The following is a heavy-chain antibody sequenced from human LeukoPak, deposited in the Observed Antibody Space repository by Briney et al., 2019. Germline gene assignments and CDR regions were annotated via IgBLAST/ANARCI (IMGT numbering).Heavy chain of an antibody. J-gene: IGHJ4*02. D-gene: IGHD6-6*01. CDR2: IWYDGSNK. Sequence: QTGGSLRLSCAASGFTFSSYGMHWVRRAPGKGLEWVAVIWYDGSNKYYADSVKGRFTISRDNSKNTLYLQMNSLRAEDTAVYYCARLKQYSSSSGRTAAYYFDYWGQGTLVTVSS. V-gene: IGHV3-33*01. CDR3: ARLKQYSSSSGRTAAYYFDY. CDR1: GFTFSSYG.